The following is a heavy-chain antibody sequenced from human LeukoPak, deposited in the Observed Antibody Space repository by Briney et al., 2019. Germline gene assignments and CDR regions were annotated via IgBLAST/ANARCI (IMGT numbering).Heavy chain of an antibody. CDR1: GDSINGYY. D-gene: IGHD6-19*01. J-gene: IGHJ3*02. V-gene: IGHV4-59*08. CDR3: ARHRFNSVWSTFDI. CDR2: VYSSGST. Sequence: SGTLSLTCTVSGDSINGYYWTWIRQPPGKGLEWIGCVYSSGSTNYNPSLKSRVTISVDTSTNQFSLKLTSVTAADTAVYYCARHRFNSVWSTFDIWGQGTMVTVSS.